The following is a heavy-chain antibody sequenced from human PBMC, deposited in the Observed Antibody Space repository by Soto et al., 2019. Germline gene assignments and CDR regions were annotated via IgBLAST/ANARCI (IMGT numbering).Heavy chain of an antibody. CDR3: ARDRFYGPGTFNYFDD. Sequence: QVQLVQSGAEVKKPGASVKVSCEASGYTFTSYAMHWVRQAPGQRLEWMGWINAGSGYTKYSQKFQGRVTITRDTSAGAAYMELSSLSSEDTAVYYCARDRFYGPGTFNYFDDWGQGTLVTVSS. J-gene: IGHJ4*02. D-gene: IGHD3-10*01. V-gene: IGHV1-3*01. CDR1: GYTFTSYA. CDR2: INAGSGYT.